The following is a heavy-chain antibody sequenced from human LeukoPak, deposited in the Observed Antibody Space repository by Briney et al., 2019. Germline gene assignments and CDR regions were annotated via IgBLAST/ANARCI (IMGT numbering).Heavy chain of an antibody. CDR1: GFTFSSYA. J-gene: IGHJ6*02. CDR2: ISGSGGST. CDR3: AKAAAGTPRYYYYYGMDV. V-gene: IGHV3-23*01. D-gene: IGHD6-13*01. Sequence: GGSLRLSCAASGFTFSSYAMSWVRQAPGKGLEWVSAISGSGGSTYYADSEKGRFTISRDNSKNTLYLQMNSLRAEDTAVYYCAKAAAGTPRYYYYYGMDVWGQGTTVTVSS.